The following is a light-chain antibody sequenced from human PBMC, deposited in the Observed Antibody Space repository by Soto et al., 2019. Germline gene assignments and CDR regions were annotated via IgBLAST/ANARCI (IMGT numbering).Light chain of an antibody. V-gene: IGKV1-17*01. CDR2: VAS. J-gene: IGKJ5*01. CDR1: QDIRND. Sequence: IQMTQYTSSLCASVGDRVTCNFRASQDIRNDLGWYQQKPGNAPKLLISVASNLQSGVPSRFGGSGSGTEFTLTISSLQPDDFGSYYCQQYNSDYTFGQGTRLEI. CDR3: QQYNSDYT.